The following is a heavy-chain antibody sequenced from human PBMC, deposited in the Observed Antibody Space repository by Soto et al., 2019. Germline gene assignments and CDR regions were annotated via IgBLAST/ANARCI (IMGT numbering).Heavy chain of an antibody. CDR1: GDTFSSNT. Sequence: VQLVQSGAEVKKTGSSVKVSCKASGDTFSSNTISWVRQVPGHGLEWMGRIIPILGVKNYAQNFQGRITIIADEPTTTAHMQMSSLSSEDTAMYYCVISRHDSRYLYDGMDVWGQGTTVTVSS. D-gene: IGHD3-22*01. CDR2: IIPILGVK. CDR3: VISRHDSRYLYDGMDV. J-gene: IGHJ6*02. V-gene: IGHV1-69*02.